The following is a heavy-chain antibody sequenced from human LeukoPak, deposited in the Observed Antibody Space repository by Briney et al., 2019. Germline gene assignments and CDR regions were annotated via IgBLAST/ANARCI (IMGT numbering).Heavy chain of an antibody. V-gene: IGHV4-4*07. CDR3: ARDRGVRGGSYGTWFDP. D-gene: IGHD1-26*01. J-gene: IGHJ5*02. CDR2: IYPSGST. CDR1: GGSISSYY. Sequence: SETLSLTCTVSGGSISSYYWSWIRQPAGKGLEWIGGIYPSGSTNYNPSLKSRVTMSVDTSKNQFSLKLSSVTAADTAVYYCARDRGVRGGSYGTWFDPWGQGTLVTVSS.